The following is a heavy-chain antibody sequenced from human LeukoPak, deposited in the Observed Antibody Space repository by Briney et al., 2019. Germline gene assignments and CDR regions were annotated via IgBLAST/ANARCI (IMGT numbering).Heavy chain of an antibody. CDR1: GYTFTSYY. CDR3: ARGVLYQLQIIYYYYYMDV. D-gene: IGHD2-2*01. CDR2: INPSGGST. J-gene: IGHJ6*03. Sequence: ASVKVSCKASGYTFTSYYMHWVRQAPGQGLEWMGIINPSGGSTSYAQKSQGRVTMTRNTSISTAYMELSSLRSEDTAVYYCARGVLYQLQIIYYYYYMDVWGKGTTVTISS. V-gene: IGHV1-46*01.